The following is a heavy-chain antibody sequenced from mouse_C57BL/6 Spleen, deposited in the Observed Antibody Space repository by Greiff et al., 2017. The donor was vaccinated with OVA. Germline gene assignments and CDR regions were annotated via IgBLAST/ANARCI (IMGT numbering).Heavy chain of an antibody. Sequence: VQLQQPGTELVKPGASVKLSCKASGYTFTSYWLHWVKQRPGQGLEWIGNINPSNGGTNYNEKFKSKATLTVDKSSSTAYRPLSSLTSEASAVYYCARAEPTEGFAYWGQGTLVTVSA. J-gene: IGHJ3*01. CDR1: GYTFTSYW. CDR3: ARAEPTEGFAY. V-gene: IGHV1-53*01. CDR2: INPSNGGT.